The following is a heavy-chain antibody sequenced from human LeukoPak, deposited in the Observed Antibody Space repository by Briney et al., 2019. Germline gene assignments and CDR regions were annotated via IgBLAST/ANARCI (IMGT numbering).Heavy chain of an antibody. J-gene: IGHJ4*02. V-gene: IGHV3-49*03. CDR3: TRDQAYSSSWADY. CDR2: IRSKAYGGTT. Sequence: GRSLRLSCTASGFTFGDYAMSWFRQAPGKGLEWVGFIRSKAYGGTTEYAASVKGRFTISRDDSKSIAYLQMNSLKTEDTAVYYCTRDQAYSSSWADYWGQGTLVTVSS. D-gene: IGHD6-13*01. CDR1: GFTFGDYA.